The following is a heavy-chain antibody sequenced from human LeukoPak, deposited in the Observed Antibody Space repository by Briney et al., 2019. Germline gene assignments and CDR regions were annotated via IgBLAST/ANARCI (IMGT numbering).Heavy chain of an antibody. CDR3: ARGPHFGWFGELLGVYFDY. Sequence: PERSLRLSCAASGFAFSSYAMCWVRQAPGKGLEWVAVISYDGSIKYYANSVKGRFTISRDNSKNTLYLQMNSLRVEDTAVYYCARGPHFGWFGELLGVYFDYWGQGTLVTVSS. V-gene: IGHV3-30*04. D-gene: IGHD3-10*01. J-gene: IGHJ4*02. CDR1: GFAFSSYA. CDR2: ISYDGSIK.